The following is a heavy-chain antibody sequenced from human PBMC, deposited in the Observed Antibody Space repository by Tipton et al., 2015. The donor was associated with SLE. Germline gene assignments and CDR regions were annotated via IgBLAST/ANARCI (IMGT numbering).Heavy chain of an antibody. CDR2: IYYSGST. CDR3: ARVPAYYYYYMDV. V-gene: IGHV4-61*01. Sequence: TLSLTCTVSGGSITSGYYWSWIRQPPGKGLEWIGYIYYSGSTNYNPSLKSRVTISVDTSKNQFSLKLSSVTAADTAVYYCARVPAYYYYYMDVWGKGTTVTVSS. CDR1: GGSITSGYY. J-gene: IGHJ6*03.